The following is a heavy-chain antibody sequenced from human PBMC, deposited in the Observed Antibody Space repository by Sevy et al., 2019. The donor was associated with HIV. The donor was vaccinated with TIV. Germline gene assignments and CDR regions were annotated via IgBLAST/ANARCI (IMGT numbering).Heavy chain of an antibody. CDR1: GFTFSNAW. Sequence: GGSLRLSCAASGFTFSNAWMSWVRQAPGKGLEWVGRIKSKTEGGTTDYAAPVKGRLTISRDDSKNTMYLQMNSLKTEDTAVYYCTTAPARMGYWGQGTLVTVSS. CDR2: IKSKTEGGTT. D-gene: IGHD6-6*01. V-gene: IGHV3-15*01. CDR3: TTAPARMGY. J-gene: IGHJ4*02.